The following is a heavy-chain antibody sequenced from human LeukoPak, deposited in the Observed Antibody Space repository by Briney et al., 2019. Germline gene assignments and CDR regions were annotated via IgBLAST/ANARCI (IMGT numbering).Heavy chain of an antibody. CDR3: ARLGSGWADAFDI. Sequence: GGSLRLSCAASGFTFSSYWMSWVRQAPGKGLEWVTNIKQDGSEKYYVDSVKGRFTISRDNAKNSLYLQMNSLRAEDTAVYYCARLGSGWADAFDIWGQGTMVTVSS. CDR1: GFTFSSYW. CDR2: IKQDGSEK. V-gene: IGHV3-7*01. D-gene: IGHD6-19*01. J-gene: IGHJ3*02.